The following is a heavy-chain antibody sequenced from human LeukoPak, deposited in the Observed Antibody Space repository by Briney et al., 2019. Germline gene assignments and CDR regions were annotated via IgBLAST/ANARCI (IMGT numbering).Heavy chain of an antibody. Sequence: GGTLRLYCAAYGFTFRNYGMHWVRQAPGKGLDWVAVISYDGSNKYYADSVKGRFTISRDNPKNTLYLQINSLRAEDTAVYYCARAGHVITMIVVLDAFDIWGQGTIVTVSS. CDR3: ARAGHVITMIVVLDAFDI. D-gene: IGHD3-22*01. CDR2: ISYDGSNK. V-gene: IGHV3-30*03. CDR1: GFTFRNYG. J-gene: IGHJ3*02.